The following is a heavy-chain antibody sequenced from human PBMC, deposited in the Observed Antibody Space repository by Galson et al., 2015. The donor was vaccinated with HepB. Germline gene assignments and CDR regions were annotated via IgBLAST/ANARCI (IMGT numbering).Heavy chain of an antibody. Sequence: CAISGDSVSSNSAAWNWIRQSPSRGLEWLGRAYYRSKWYNGYAVSVKSRITINPDTSKNQFSLQLNSVTPEDTAVYYCARQGGAYNPFDYWGQGTLVTVSS. V-gene: IGHV6-1*01. J-gene: IGHJ4*02. CDR1: GDSVSSNSAA. CDR3: ARQGGAYNPFDY. CDR2: AYYRSKWYN. D-gene: IGHD4-17*01.